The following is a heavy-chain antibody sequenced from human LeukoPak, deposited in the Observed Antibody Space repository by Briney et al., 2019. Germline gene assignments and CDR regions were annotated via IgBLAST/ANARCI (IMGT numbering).Heavy chain of an antibody. CDR3: ARRWYSGYDYDY. D-gene: IGHD5-12*01. Sequence: SETLSLTCAVYGGSFSGYYWSWIRQPPGKGLEWIGEINHIGSTNYNPSLKSRVTISVDTSKNQFSLKLSPVTAADTAVYYCARRWYSGYDYDYWGQGTLVTVSS. CDR2: INHIGST. J-gene: IGHJ4*02. CDR1: GGSFSGYY. V-gene: IGHV4-34*01.